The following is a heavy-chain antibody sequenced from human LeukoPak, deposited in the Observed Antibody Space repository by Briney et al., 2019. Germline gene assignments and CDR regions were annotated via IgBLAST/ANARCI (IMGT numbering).Heavy chain of an antibody. D-gene: IGHD3-10*01. CDR2: IWYDGSNK. Sequence: GGSLRLSCAASGFTFSSYGMHWVRQAPGKGLEWVAVIWYDGSNKYYADSVKGRFTISRDNSKNTLYLQMNSLRAEDTAVYYCALGADGSGRGNYDYWGQGTLVTVSS. CDR1: GFTFSSYG. V-gene: IGHV3-33*01. CDR3: ALGADGSGRGNYDY. J-gene: IGHJ4*02.